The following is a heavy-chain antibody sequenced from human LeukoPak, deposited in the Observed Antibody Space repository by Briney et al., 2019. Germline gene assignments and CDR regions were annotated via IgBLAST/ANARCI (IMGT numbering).Heavy chain of an antibody. V-gene: IGHV4-38-2*02. Sequence: SETLSLTCTVSGYSISSGYYWGWIRQPPGKGLEWIGSIYHSGSTYYNPSLKSRVTISVDTSKNQFSLKLSSVTAADTAVYYCARFQYLSGMLDPWGQGTLVTVSS. CDR1: GYSISSGYY. CDR3: ARFQYLSGMLDP. D-gene: IGHD3-10*01. J-gene: IGHJ5*02. CDR2: IYHSGST.